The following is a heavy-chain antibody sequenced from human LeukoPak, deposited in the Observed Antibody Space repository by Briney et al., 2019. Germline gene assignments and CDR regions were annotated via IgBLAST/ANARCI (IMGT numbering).Heavy chain of an antibody. V-gene: IGHV4-34*01. CDR2: INHSGST. CDR1: GGSLSGYY. CDR3: ARGPRWLQSLFDY. J-gene: IGHJ4*02. D-gene: IGHD5-24*01. Sequence: PSETLSLTCAVYGGSLSGYYWSWISQPPGQGLEWIGEINHSGSTNYNPSIKSRVTISVDTVNNQFYLKLSSVTAADTAVYYCARGPRWLQSLFDYWGQGTLVTVSS.